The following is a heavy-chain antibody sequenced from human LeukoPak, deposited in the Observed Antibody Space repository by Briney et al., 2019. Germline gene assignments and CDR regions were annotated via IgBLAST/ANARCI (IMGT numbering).Heavy chain of an antibody. V-gene: IGHV3-23*01. Sequence: GGSLRLSCAASGFTFSSYAMSWVRQAPGKGLEWVSAISGSGGSTYNADSMKGRFTISRDNSKNTLYLQMNSLRAEDTAVYYCARVPANDYGDYFDYWGQGTLVTVSS. CDR1: GFTFSSYA. CDR2: ISGSGGST. CDR3: ARVPANDYGDYFDY. J-gene: IGHJ4*02. D-gene: IGHD4-17*01.